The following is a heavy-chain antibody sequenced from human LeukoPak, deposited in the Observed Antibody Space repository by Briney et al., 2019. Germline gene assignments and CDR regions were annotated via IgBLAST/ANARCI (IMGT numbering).Heavy chain of an antibody. CDR2: VYTSGGT. V-gene: IGHV4-4*07. D-gene: IGHD6-13*01. CDR1: GGSITTYH. J-gene: IGHJ4*02. Sequence: SETLSLTCTVSGGSITTYHWSWIRQAAGKGPEWIGRVYTSGGTNYNPSLKSRVTMSIDTSKNQFTLKLSSVTAADTALYYCAVRAPGTDYWGQGTLVTVST. CDR3: AVRAPGTDY.